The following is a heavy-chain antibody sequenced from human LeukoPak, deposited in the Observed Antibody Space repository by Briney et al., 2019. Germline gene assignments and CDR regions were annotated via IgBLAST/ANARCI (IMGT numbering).Heavy chain of an antibody. Sequence: PSETLSLTCTVSGGSISSSSYYWGWIRQPPGKGLEWIGSIYYSGSTYYNPSLKSRVTISVDTSKNQFSLKLSSVTAADTAVYYCARRHFGVVLVDYWGQGTLVTVSS. J-gene: IGHJ4*02. CDR3: ARRHFGVVLVDY. D-gene: IGHD3-3*01. CDR1: GGSISSSSYY. CDR2: IYYSGST. V-gene: IGHV4-39*07.